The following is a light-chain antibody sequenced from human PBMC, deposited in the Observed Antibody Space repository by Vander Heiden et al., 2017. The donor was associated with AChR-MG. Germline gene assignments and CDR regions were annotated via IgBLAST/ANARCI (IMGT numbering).Light chain of an antibody. CDR2: AAS. J-gene: IGKJ5*01. CDR1: QSISTY. V-gene: IGKV1-39*01. CDR3: QQTHSTPPL. Sequence: DIQMTQSPSSLSASIGDRVTITCRASQSISTYLNWYQQKPGKTPKVLISAASSLQSGVPSRFGGSGSGTDFTLTITSLQPEDVATYYCQQTHSTPPLFGQGTRLEIK.